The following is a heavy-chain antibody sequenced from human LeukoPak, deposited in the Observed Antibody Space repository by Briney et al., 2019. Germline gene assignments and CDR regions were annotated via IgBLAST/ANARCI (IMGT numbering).Heavy chain of an antibody. V-gene: IGHV1-69*05. CDR1: GGTFSSYA. J-gene: IGHJ4*02. Sequence: SVKVSCKASGGTFSSYAISWVRQAPGQGLEWMGRIIPIFGTANYAQKFQGRVTITTDESTSTAYMELSSLRSEDTAVYYCARARYYYDSSGYYDYWGQGTLVTVSS. CDR2: IIPIFGTA. D-gene: IGHD3-22*01. CDR3: ARARYYYDSSGYYDY.